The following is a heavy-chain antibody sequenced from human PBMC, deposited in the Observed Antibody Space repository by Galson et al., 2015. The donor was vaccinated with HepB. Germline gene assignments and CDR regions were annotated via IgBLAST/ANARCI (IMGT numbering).Heavy chain of an antibody. CDR2: IIPLFGTA. CDR1: GGTLSSYG. D-gene: IGHD3-3*01. CDR3: ATVWARDFGVIRDIDKYMDV. J-gene: IGHJ6*03. Sequence: SVKVSCKASGGTLSSYGISWVRQAPGQGLEWMGGIIPLFGTANYARKFQGRVTITADESTSTAYMELSSLTSEDAAVYFCATVWARDFGVIRDIDKYMDVWGKGTTVTVSS. V-gene: IGHV1-69*13.